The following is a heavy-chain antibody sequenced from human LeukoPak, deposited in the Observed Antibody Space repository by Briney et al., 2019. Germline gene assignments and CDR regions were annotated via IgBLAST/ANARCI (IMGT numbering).Heavy chain of an antibody. J-gene: IGHJ5*02. CDR3: AKDPSSTSSYNWFDP. Sequence: GGSLRLSCAASGFTFDDYAMHWVRQAPGKGLEWVSGISWNSGSIGYADSVKGRFTISRDNAKNSLYLQMNSLRAEDTAVYYCAKDPSSTSSYNWFDPWGQGTLVTVSS. V-gene: IGHV3-9*01. D-gene: IGHD2-2*01. CDR2: ISWNSGSI. CDR1: GFTFDDYA.